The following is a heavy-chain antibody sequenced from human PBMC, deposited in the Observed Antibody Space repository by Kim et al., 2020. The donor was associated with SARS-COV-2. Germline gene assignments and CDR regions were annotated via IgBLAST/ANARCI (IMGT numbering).Heavy chain of an antibody. Sequence: YDADSVHGRFTISRNNSKNTLYLQRSRLRAEETAVYYCAKSSSSHDAFDIWGQGTMVTVSS. D-gene: IGHD2-2*01. J-gene: IGHJ3*02. V-gene: IGHV3-64D*06. CDR3: AKSSSSHDAFDI.